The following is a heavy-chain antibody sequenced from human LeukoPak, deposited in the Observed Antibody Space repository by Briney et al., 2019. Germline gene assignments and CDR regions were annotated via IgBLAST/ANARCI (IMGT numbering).Heavy chain of an antibody. Sequence: ASVKVSCKASGYTFTSYYMHWVRQAPGQGLEWMGIINPSGGSTSYAQKFQGRVTITTDESTSTAYMELSSLRSEDTAVYYCARDLNGVSGFGELGYYYYMDVWGKGTTVTVSS. CDR1: GYTFTSYY. D-gene: IGHD3-10*01. J-gene: IGHJ6*03. CDR2: INPSGGST. CDR3: ARDLNGVSGFGELGYYYYMDV. V-gene: IGHV1-46*01.